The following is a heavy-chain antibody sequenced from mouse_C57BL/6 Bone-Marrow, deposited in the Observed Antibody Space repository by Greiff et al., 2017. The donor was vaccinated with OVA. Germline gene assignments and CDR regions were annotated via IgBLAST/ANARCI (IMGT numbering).Heavy chain of an antibody. V-gene: IGHV1-69*01. CDR3: ARDYYAMDY. J-gene: IGHJ4*01. CDR2: IDPSDSYT. CDR1: GYTFTSYW. Sequence: QVQLQQPGAELVMPGASVKLSCKASGYTFTSYWMHWVKQRPGQGLEWIGEIDPSDSYTNYNQKFKGKSTLTVDKSSSTAYMQLSSLTSEDSAVYYCARDYYAMDYWGRGTSVTVSS.